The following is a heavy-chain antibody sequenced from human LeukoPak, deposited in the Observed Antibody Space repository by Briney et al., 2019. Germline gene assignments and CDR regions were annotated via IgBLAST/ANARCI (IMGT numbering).Heavy chain of an antibody. Sequence: GGSLRLSCAASGFSFSNYWVHWVRQAPGKGLVWVLRINSDGSSTRYADSVKGRFTISRDNTKSTLYLQMNSLRAEDTAVYYCARVTNRAFDIWGQGTMVTVSS. D-gene: IGHD1/OR15-1a*01. V-gene: IGHV3-74*01. CDR3: ARVTNRAFDI. J-gene: IGHJ3*02. CDR2: INSDGSST. CDR1: GFSFSNYW.